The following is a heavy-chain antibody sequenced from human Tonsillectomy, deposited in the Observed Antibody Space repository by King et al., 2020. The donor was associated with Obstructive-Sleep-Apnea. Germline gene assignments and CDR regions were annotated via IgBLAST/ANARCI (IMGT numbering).Heavy chain of an antibody. V-gene: IGHV3-30*18. CDR3: AKDRLNLIAAPGRNYYDSSDYELVDAFDI. CDR1: GFTFSSYG. D-gene: IGHD3-22*01. CDR2: ISYDGSNK. J-gene: IGHJ3*02. Sequence: VQLVESGGGVVQPGRSLRLSCAASGFTFSSYGMHWVRQAPGKGLEWVAVISYDGSNKYYADSVKGRFTISRDNSKNTLYLQMNSLRAEDTAVFYCAKDRLNLIAAPGRNYYDSSDYELVDAFDIWGQGTMVTVSS.